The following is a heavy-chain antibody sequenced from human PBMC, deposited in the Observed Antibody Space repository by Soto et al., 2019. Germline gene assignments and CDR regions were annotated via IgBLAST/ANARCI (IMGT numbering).Heavy chain of an antibody. D-gene: IGHD6-19*01. CDR2: ISYDGSNK. CDR1: GFSFNSYA. Sequence: QVQLVESGGGVVQPGRSLRLSCAASGFSFNSYAMHWVRQAPGNGLEWVAVISYDGSNKYYADSVKGRFTIYRDNSKNTLYLQMNSLRAEDSAVYSCARGFTAVAGYGRVHYWGQGTLVTVSS. V-gene: IGHV3-30-3*01. CDR3: ARGFTAVAGYGRVHY. J-gene: IGHJ4*02.